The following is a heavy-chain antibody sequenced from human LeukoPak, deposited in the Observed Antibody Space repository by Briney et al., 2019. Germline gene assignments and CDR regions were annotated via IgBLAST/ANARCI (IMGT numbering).Heavy chain of an antibody. CDR3: ARRGGNGLDY. CDR1: GGSISSYY. J-gene: IGHJ4*02. V-gene: IGHV4-59*08. CDR2: IYYSGST. Sequence: SETLSLTCTVSGGSISSYYWSWIRQPPGKGLEFIGYIYYSGSTNYNPSLKSRVTISVDTSKNQFSLKLSSVTAADTAVYYCARRGGNGLDYWGQGTLVTVSS. D-gene: IGHD4-23*01.